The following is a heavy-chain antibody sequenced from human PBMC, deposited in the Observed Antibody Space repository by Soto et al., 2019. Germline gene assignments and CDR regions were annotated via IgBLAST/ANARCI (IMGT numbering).Heavy chain of an antibody. J-gene: IGHJ3*02. CDR3: ARDVGSSSWHALDI. CDR2: IYPDGTTQ. CDR1: GFTFRSYL. V-gene: IGHV3-33*01. Sequence: QVHLVESGGGVVQPGESLRLSCAASGFTFRSYLMHWVRQAPGKGLEWVAIIYPDGTTQYYGDSVKGRFIISRDNSKSTLDVQLNSLRVEDTAVYLCARDVGSSSWHALDIWGQGTMVTVSS. D-gene: IGHD6-13*01.